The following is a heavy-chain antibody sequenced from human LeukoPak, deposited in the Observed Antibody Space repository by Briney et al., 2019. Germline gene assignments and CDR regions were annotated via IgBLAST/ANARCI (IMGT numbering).Heavy chain of an antibody. CDR1: GGSISSGGYY. CDR2: IYYSGST. J-gene: IGHJ4*02. D-gene: IGHD1-26*01. V-gene: IGHV4-31*03. Sequence: PSQTLSLTCTVSGGSISSGGYYWSWIRQHPGKGLEWIGYIYYSGSTYYNPSLKSRVTISVDTSKNQFSLKLSSVTAADTAVYYCARLRVGAYGPFDYWGQGTLVTVSS. CDR3: ARLRVGAYGPFDY.